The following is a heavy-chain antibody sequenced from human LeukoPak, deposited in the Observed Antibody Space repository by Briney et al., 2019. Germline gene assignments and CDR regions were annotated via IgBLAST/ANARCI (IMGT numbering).Heavy chain of an antibody. J-gene: IGHJ4*02. D-gene: IGHD3-22*01. CDR3: ARENHYYDSSGYYYSFFDY. Sequence: SETLSLTCAVYGGSFSGYYWSWIRQPPGKGLEWIGEINHSGSTNYNPSLKSRVTISVDTSKNQFSLKLSSVTAADTAVYYCARENHYYDSSGYYYSFFDYWGQGTLVTVSS. CDR2: INHSGST. CDR1: GGSFSGYY. V-gene: IGHV4-34*01.